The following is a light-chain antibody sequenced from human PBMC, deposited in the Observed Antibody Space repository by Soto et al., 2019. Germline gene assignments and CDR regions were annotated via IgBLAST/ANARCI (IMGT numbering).Light chain of an antibody. V-gene: IGLV2-14*01. CDR2: GVT. J-gene: IGLJ1*01. CDR3: FSQRGGGSHV. CDR1: SSDVGRYNH. Sequence: QSVLTQPASVSGSPGQSITISCTGTSSDVGRYNHVSWYQQYPGKAPKLMIYGVTNRPSGVSNRFSGSKTGNTASLIISGLQAEEEAYYYCFSQRGGGSHVFGTGTKVTVL.